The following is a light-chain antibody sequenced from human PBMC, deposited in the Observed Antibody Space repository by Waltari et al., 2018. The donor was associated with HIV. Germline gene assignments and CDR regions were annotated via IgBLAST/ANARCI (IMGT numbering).Light chain of an antibody. J-gene: IGLJ2*01. CDR3: QSYDSSLRASV. CDR1: RSNIGAGYF. V-gene: IGLV1-40*01. Sequence: QSALTQPPSVSGAPGQRVTISCTGNRSNIGAGYFVHWYQHLPGTAPKLLVYSDINRPPAVPDRFSGSKSGTSASLVITGLQAEDEADYYCQSYDSSLRASVFGGGTKLTVL. CDR2: SDI.